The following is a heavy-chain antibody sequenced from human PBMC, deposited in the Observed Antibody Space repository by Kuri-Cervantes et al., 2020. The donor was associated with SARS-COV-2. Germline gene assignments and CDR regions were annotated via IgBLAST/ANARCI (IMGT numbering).Heavy chain of an antibody. CDR2: ISSSSSYI. J-gene: IGHJ6*02. D-gene: IGHD3-10*01. V-gene: IGHV3-21*01. Sequence: GESLKISCAASGFTFSSYSMNWVRQAPGKGLEWVSSISSSSSYISHADSMKGRFTISRDNAKNMVFLQMNSLGADDTAVYHCAKALTTKNHFGWGGNYNAHQPSAFYHGMDVWGQGTAVTVSS. CDR1: GFTFSSYS. CDR3: AKALTTKNHFGWGGNYNAHQPSAFYHGMDV.